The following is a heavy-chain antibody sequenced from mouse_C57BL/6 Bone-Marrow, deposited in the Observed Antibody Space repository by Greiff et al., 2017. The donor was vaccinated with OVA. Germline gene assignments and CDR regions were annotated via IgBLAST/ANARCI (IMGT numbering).Heavy chain of an antibody. CDR2: IHPNSGST. CDR1: GYTFTSYW. V-gene: IGHV1-64*01. D-gene: IGHD2-3*01. J-gene: IGHJ2*01. Sequence: VQLQQPGAELVKPGASVKLSCKASGYTFTSYWMHWVKQRPGQGLEWIGMIHPNSGSTNYNEKFKSKATLTVDKSSSTAYMQLSSLTSEDSAVYYWAREEGYYLYYFDYWGQGTTLTVSS. CDR3: AREEGYYLYYFDY.